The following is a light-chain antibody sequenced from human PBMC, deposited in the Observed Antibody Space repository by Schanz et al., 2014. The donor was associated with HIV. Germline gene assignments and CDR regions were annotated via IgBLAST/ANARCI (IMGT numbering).Light chain of an antibody. J-gene: IGLJ3*02. CDR1: NSDVGGYNY. V-gene: IGLV2-14*01. CDR3: SSYTTNGTWL. CDR2: DVD. Sequence: QSVLTQPPSASGSPGQSVTISCIGTNSDVGGYNYVSWYQQHPGKAPKLIIYDVDYRPSGVSNRLSGSKSANTASLAIFGLQAEDEADYYCSSYTTNGTWLFGGGTKLTVL.